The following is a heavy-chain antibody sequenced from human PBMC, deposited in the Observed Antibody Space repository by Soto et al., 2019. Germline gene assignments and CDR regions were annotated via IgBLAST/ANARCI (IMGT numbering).Heavy chain of an antibody. J-gene: IGHJ3*02. D-gene: IGHD5-12*01. Sequence: QVQLVQSGAEVKKPGSSVKVSCKASGGTFSSYAISWVRQAPGQGLEWMGGIIPIFGTANYAQKFQCRVTITADESTSTAYMELSSLRSEDTAVYYCARDQVGPHGYNDAFDIWGQGTMVTVSS. V-gene: IGHV1-69*01. CDR3: ARDQVGPHGYNDAFDI. CDR1: GGTFSSYA. CDR2: IIPIFGTA.